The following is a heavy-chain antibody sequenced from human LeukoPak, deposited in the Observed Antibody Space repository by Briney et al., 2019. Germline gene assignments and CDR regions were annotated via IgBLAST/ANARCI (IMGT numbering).Heavy chain of an antibody. D-gene: IGHD6-19*01. CDR3: ARDRSSGWTDL. Sequence: SETLSLTCTVSGGSISSYYWSWIRQPPGKGLEWIEYIYYSGSTNYNPSLKSRVTISVDTSKNQFSLKLSSVTAADTAVYYCARDRSSGWTDLWGRGTLVTVSS. CDR2: IYYSGST. V-gene: IGHV4-59*01. J-gene: IGHJ2*01. CDR1: GGSISSYY.